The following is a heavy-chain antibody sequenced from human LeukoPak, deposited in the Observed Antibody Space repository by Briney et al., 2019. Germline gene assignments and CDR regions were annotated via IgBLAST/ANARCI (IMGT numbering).Heavy chain of an antibody. V-gene: IGHV3-11*06. CDR3: GRAALAGTVHDY. Sequence: GGSLRLSCAASGFTFSDYYMSWIRQAPGKGLEWLSYITSSSSYTNYADSVKGRFTISRDNGKTSLYLQLNSLRAEDTAVYYCGRAALAGTVHDYWGQGTLVTVSS. CDR2: ITSSSSYT. J-gene: IGHJ4*02. D-gene: IGHD1-1*01. CDR1: GFTFSDYY.